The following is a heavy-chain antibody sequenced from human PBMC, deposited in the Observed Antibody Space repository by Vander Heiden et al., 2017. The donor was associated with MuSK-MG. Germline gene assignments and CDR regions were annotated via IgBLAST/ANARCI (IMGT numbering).Heavy chain of an antibody. V-gene: IGHV2-5*02. Sequence: QITLQESGPTLVKPTQPLTLTCTFSGFSLSTSGVGVGWIRQPPGKALEWLALIYWDDDKRYSPSLKSRLTITKDTSKNQVVLTMTNMDPVDTATYYCAHRRAYGSGSYYNVRWFDPWGQGTLVTVSS. CDR2: IYWDDDK. CDR3: AHRRAYGSGSYYNVRWFDP. D-gene: IGHD3-10*01. J-gene: IGHJ5*02. CDR1: GFSLSTSGVG.